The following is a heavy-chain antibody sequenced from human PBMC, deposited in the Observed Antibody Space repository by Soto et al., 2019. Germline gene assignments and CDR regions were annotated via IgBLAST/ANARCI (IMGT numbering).Heavy chain of an antibody. Sequence: QVQQVQSGAEVKRPGASAKVSCKASGYTFTSYGFSWVRQAPGQGLEWMGWISAYEGSTNYAQKFQGRVTMTTDTSTITVYMELKSPRSDDTAVYYRARHNSQWPNWFDPWGQGSLVTVSS. CDR2: ISAYEGST. V-gene: IGHV1-18*01. D-gene: IGHD1-1*01. CDR3: ARHNSQWPNWFDP. J-gene: IGHJ5*02. CDR1: GYTFTSYG.